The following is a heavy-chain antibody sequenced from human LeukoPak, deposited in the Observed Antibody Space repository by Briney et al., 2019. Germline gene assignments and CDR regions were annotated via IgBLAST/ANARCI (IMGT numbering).Heavy chain of an antibody. V-gene: IGHV4-34*01. Sequence: SETLSLTCAVYGGSFSGYYWSWIRQPPGKGLEWIGEINHSGSTNYNPSLKSRVTISVDTSKNQFSLKLSSVTAADTAVYYCARGDYYYDSSGEFDYWGQGTLVTVSS. J-gene: IGHJ4*02. D-gene: IGHD3-22*01. CDR3: ARGDYYYDSSGEFDY. CDR2: INHSGST. CDR1: GGSFSGYY.